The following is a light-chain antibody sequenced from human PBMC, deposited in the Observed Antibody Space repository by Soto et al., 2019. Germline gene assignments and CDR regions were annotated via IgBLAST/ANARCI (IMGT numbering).Light chain of an antibody. CDR1: QSISSY. CDR3: QQSYSTPPA. CDR2: AAS. J-gene: IGKJ2*01. Sequence: DIQMTQSPSSLSASVGDRVTITCRAIQSISSYLNWYQQKPGKAPKLLIYAASSLQSGVPSRFSGSGSGTDFTLTISRPQPEDFATYYCQQSYSTPPAFGQGTKLEIK. V-gene: IGKV1-39*01.